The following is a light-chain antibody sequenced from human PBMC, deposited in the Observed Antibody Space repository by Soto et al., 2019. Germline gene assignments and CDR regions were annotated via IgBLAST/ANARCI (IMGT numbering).Light chain of an antibody. CDR1: QSVMSNY. J-gene: IGKJ1*01. Sequence: ELVLTQSPGSLSLSPGERATLSCRASQSVMSNYWSWYQQKPGQQARLLIYGAASRATGSPDRISGSGSGTDFTLTISRLEPEDFAVYYCQQFRGSRTWTFGEGTKVDIK. CDR2: GAA. V-gene: IGKV3-20*01. CDR3: QQFRGSRTWT.